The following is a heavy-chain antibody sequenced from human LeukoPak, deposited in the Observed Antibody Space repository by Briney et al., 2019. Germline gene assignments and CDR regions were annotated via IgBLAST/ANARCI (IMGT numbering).Heavy chain of an antibody. V-gene: IGHV4-4*07. CDR3: ARRRGGYSYGKYNWFDP. J-gene: IGHJ5*02. CDR1: GGSISSYY. Sequence: SETLSLTCTVSGGSISSYYWSWIRQPAGKGLEWIGRIYSSGSTNYNPSLKSRVTISVDTSKNQFSLKLSSVTAADTAVYYCARRRGGYSYGKYNWFDPWGQGTLVTVSS. D-gene: IGHD5-18*01. CDR2: IYSSGST.